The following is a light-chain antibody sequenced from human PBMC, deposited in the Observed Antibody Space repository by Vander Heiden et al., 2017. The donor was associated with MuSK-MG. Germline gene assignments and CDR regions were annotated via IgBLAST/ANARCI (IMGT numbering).Light chain of an antibody. CDR2: DVA. CDR1: SSDIGTYNY. J-gene: IGLJ2*01. Sequence: QSALTQSASVSGSPGQSITISCIGTSSDIGTYNYVSWYQQHPGKAPKRMMYDVANRPSGVSNRFSGSKSGNTASLTISGLQAEDEADDDCSSYSSISRLIFGGGTKLTVV. CDR3: SSYSSISRLI. V-gene: IGLV2-14*03.